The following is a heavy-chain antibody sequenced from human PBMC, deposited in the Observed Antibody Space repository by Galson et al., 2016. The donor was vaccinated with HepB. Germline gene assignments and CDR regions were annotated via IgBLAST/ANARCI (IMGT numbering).Heavy chain of an antibody. CDR1: GFTFSDHG. V-gene: IGHV3-33*01. CDR3: AREAYSTSSGRLEY. Sequence: SLRLSCAASGFTFSDHGIHWVRQAPGKGLEWVAFIWYDGSSKYYADSVKGRFTISRNNSKNTIYLQMSSLRAEDTALYYCAREAYSTSSGRLEYWGQGILVTVSS. D-gene: IGHD6-6*01. CDR2: IWYDGSSK. J-gene: IGHJ4*02.